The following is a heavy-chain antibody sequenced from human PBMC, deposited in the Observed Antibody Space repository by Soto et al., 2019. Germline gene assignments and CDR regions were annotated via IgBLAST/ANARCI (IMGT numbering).Heavy chain of an antibody. CDR3: ATLHI. CDR1: GYTFTSYY. CDR2: INPSGGTT. V-gene: IGHV1-46*04. Sequence: QVRLVQSGAEVRKPGASVKVSCKASGYTFTSYYMNWVRQAPGQGLEWLGIINPSGGTTKYAQKLQGRVTMTSDTSTSRVYMELSSLSSEDTAIYYCATLHIWGQGTMVTVSS. J-gene: IGHJ3*02.